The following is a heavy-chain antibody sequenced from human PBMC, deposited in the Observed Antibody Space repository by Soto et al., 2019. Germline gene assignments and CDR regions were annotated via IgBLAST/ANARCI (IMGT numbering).Heavy chain of an antibody. D-gene: IGHD6-13*01. CDR3: VRGGLSGSSWYYFDF. Sequence: QVQLHQWGAGLLKPSETLSLTCAVSGGSFSGYFWGWIRQPPGKGLEWIGEVNYGGSTNYTPSLKGRLTMAVDTYKNQVSLRLTSVTAADTAVYFCVRGGLSGSSWYYFDFWGQGSLVGVSS. J-gene: IGHJ4*02. CDR1: GGSFSGYF. V-gene: IGHV4-34*01. CDR2: VNYGGST.